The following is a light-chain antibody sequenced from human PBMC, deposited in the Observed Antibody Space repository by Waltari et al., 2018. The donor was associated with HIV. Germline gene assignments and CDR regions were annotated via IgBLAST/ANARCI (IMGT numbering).Light chain of an antibody. CDR2: DAS. CDR3: QQYDTFPPIT. J-gene: IGKJ5*01. V-gene: IGKV1-33*01. CDR1: QDIGPH. Sequence: DIQMTQSPSSLSASVGDRVTISCQASQDIGPHLNWFQQKPGKAPKVLIYDASNLETGVPSRFSGSGSGTDFSFTISSLQPEDIATYFCQQYDTFPPITFGQGTRLDIK.